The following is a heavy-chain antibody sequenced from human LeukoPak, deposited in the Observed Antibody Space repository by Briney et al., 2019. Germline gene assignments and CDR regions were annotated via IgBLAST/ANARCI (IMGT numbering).Heavy chain of an antibody. CDR1: GGTFSSYA. D-gene: IGHD1-26*01. Sequence: SVKVSCKASGGTFSSYAISWVRQAPGQGLEWMGGIIPIFGTANYAQKFQGRVTITTDESTSTAYMELSSLRSEDTAVYYCAGVLVGATYPTYSDYWGQGTLVTVSS. V-gene: IGHV1-69*05. CDR3: AGVLVGATYPTYSDY. CDR2: IIPIFGTA. J-gene: IGHJ4*02.